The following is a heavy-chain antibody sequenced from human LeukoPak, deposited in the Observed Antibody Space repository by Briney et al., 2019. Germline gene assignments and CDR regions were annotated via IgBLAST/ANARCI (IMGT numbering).Heavy chain of an antibody. J-gene: IGHJ4*02. CDR1: GFTFSSYW. CDR3: SRGLVAVTAIPGY. V-gene: IGHV3-7*01. Sequence: GGSLRLSCAASGFTFSSYWMSWVRQAPGKGLEWVANIKQDGSEKYYVDSVKGRFTISRDNAKNSLYLQMNSLRAEDTAVYYCSRGLVAVTAIPGYWGQGTLVTVSS. D-gene: IGHD2-21*02. CDR2: IKQDGSEK.